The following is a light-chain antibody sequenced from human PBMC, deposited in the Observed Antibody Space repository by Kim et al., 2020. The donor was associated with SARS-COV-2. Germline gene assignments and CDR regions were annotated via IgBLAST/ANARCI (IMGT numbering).Light chain of an antibody. CDR3: QQYEDWPYT. Sequence: VSPGERATLSGKASQTVISHLAWYQQRPGQAPRLLSYGASTRATGIPARFRGSGAGSEFSLTISSLESEDFAVYYCQQYEDWPYTWGEGTKLEI. CDR1: QTVISH. V-gene: IGKV3-15*01. CDR2: GAS. J-gene: IGKJ2*01.